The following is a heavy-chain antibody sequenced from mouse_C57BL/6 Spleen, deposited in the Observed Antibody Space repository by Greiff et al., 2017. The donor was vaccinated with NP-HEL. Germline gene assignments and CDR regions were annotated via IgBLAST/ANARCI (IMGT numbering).Heavy chain of an antibody. D-gene: IGHD1-1*01. V-gene: IGHV1-69*01. Sequence: VQLQQPGAELVMPGASVKLSCKASGYTFTSYWMHWVKQRPGQGLEWIGEIDPSDSYTNYNQKFKGKSTLTVDKSSSTAYMQLSSLTSEDSAVYYCARWGYYGSFAYWGQGTLVTVSA. CDR1: GYTFTSYW. CDR3: ARWGYYGSFAY. CDR2: IDPSDSYT. J-gene: IGHJ3*01.